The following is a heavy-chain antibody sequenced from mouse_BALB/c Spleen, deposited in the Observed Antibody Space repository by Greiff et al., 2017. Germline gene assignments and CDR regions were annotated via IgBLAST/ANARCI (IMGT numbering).Heavy chain of an antibody. CDR2: ISSGGSYT. Sequence: EVKLVESGGGLVKPGGSLKLSCAASGFTFSSYAMSWVRQSPEKRLEWVAEISSGGSYTYYPDTVTGRFTISRDNAKNTLYLEMSSLRSEDTAMYYCARVITTVVRGYFDVWGAGTTVTVSS. J-gene: IGHJ1*01. CDR3: ARVITTVVRGYFDV. CDR1: GFTFSSYA. D-gene: IGHD1-1*01. V-gene: IGHV5-9-4*01.